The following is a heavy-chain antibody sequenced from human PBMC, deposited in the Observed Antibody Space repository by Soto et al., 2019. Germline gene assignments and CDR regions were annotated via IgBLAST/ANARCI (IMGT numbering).Heavy chain of an antibody. D-gene: IGHD5-12*01. CDR3: ARFDSGYEGYYYYGMDV. V-gene: IGHV1-69*06. CDR2: IIPIFGTA. J-gene: IGHJ6*02. CDR1: GGTFSSYA. Sequence: SVKVSCKASGGTFSSYAISWVRQAPGPGLEWMGGIIPIFGTANYAQKFQGRVTITADKSTSTAYMELSSLRSEDTAVYDCARFDSGYEGYYYYGMDVWGQGTTVTVSS.